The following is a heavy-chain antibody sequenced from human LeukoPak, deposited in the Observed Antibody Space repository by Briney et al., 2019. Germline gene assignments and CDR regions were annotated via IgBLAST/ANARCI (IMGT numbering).Heavy chain of an antibody. CDR2: IYSGGST. J-gene: IGHJ4*02. CDR1: GFTVSSNY. CDR3: ARDRDSSGWYLDY. Sequence: GGSLRLSCAAPGFTVSSNYMSWVRQAPGKGLEWVSVIYSGGSTYYADSVKGRFTISRDNSKNTLYLQMNSLRAEDTAVYYCARDRDSSGWYLDYWGQGTLVTVSS. V-gene: IGHV3-53*01. D-gene: IGHD6-19*01.